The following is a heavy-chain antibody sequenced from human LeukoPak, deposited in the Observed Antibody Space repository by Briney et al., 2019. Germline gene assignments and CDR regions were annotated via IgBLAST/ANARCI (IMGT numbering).Heavy chain of an antibody. CDR1: GFTFDDYA. J-gene: IGHJ4*02. V-gene: IGHV3-43*02. Sequence: GGSLRPSCAASGFTFDDYAMHWVRPAPGEGLEWVSLISGDGGSTYYAGSVKGRFTISRDNSKNSLYLQMNSLRTEDTALYYCAKVGILTGYWTFDYWGQGTLVTVSS. D-gene: IGHD3-9*01. CDR2: ISGDGGST. CDR3: AKVGILTGYWTFDY.